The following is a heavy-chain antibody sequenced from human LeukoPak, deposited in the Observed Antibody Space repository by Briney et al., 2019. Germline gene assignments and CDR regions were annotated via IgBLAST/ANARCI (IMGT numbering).Heavy chain of an antibody. CDR2: ISWNSGSI. D-gene: IGHD3-22*01. J-gene: IGHJ4*02. CDR3: AKDIGFMSYDSLDY. Sequence: GRSLRLSCAASGFTFDDYAMPWVRQAPGKGLEWVSGISWNSGSIGYADSVKGRFTISRHNAKNSLYLQMNSLRAEDTALYYCAKDIGFMSYDSLDYWGQGTLVTVSS. CDR1: GFTFDDYA. V-gene: IGHV3-9*01.